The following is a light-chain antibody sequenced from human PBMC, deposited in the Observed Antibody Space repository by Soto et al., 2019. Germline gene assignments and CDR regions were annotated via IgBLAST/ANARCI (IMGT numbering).Light chain of an antibody. CDR3: QQYYSSPPT. Sequence: DIVMTQSPDSLAVSLGERATINCKSSQSVLYISNNKNYLAWYQQKPGQPPKLLIYWASTRESGVPDRFSGSGSWTDFTLTISSLQAEDVAVYYCQQYYSSPPTFGGGTKVEIK. V-gene: IGKV4-1*01. CDR2: WAS. CDR1: QSVLYISNNKNY. J-gene: IGKJ4*01.